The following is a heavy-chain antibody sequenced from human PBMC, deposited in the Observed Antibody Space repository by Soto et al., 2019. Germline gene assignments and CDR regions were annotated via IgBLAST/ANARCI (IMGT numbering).Heavy chain of an antibody. CDR3: AKDNSSRWYDDAFDI. J-gene: IGHJ3*02. CDR2: ISWNSGSI. Sequence: EVQLVESGGGLVQPGRSLRLSCAASGFTFDDYAMHWVRQAPGKGLEWVSGISWNSGSIGYADSVKGRFTISRDNAKNSLYLQMNSLRAEDKALYYCAKDNSSRWYDDAFDIWGQGTMVTVSS. D-gene: IGHD6-13*01. V-gene: IGHV3-9*01. CDR1: GFTFDDYA.